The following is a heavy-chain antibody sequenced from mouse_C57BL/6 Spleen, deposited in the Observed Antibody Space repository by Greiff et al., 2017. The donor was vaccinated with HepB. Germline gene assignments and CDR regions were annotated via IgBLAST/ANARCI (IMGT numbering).Heavy chain of an antibody. Sequence: EVHLVESGGGLVKPGGSLKLSCAASGFTFSSYAMSWVRQTPEKRLEWVATISDGGSYTYYPDNVKGRFTISRDNAKNNLYLQMSHLKSEDTAMYYCARRYGYDDYWGQGTTLTVSS. CDR2: ISDGGSYT. J-gene: IGHJ2*01. D-gene: IGHD2-2*01. CDR1: GFTFSSYA. CDR3: ARRYGYDDY. V-gene: IGHV5-4*01.